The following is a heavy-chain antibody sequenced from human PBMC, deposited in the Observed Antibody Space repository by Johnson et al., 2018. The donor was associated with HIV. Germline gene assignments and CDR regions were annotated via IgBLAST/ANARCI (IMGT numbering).Heavy chain of an antibody. CDR1: GFTFSRYW. CDR2: IKSDGSST. D-gene: IGHD1-26*01. J-gene: IGHJ3*02. Sequence: VQLVESGGGLVQPGGSLRLSCAASGFTFSRYWMDWVRQAPGKGLVWVSRIKSDGSSTAYADSVKDRFTISRDNTKNTVSLQMIILRPKDTGVYYCAKDQLVGATYAAFDIWGQGTMVTVSS. V-gene: IGHV3-74*01. CDR3: AKDQLVGATYAAFDI.